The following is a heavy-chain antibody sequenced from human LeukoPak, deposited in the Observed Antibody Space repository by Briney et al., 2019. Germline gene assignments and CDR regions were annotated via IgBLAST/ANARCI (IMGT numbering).Heavy chain of an antibody. Sequence: GGSLRLSCAASGFTFKDYAMSWVRQAPGTGLEWVSSMTGSSGSTYYADSVKGRFTISRDNSKNILFLQMNSLRAEDTAVYYCAIGDVFDYWGQGTLVTVSS. J-gene: IGHJ4*02. CDR2: MTGSSGST. D-gene: IGHD4-17*01. CDR3: AIGDVFDY. V-gene: IGHV3-23*01. CDR1: GFTFKDYA.